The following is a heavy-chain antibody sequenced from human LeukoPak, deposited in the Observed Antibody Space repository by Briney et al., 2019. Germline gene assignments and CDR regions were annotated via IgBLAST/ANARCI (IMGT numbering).Heavy chain of an antibody. CDR2: IYSGGST. D-gene: IGHD6-13*01. V-gene: IGHV3-53*05. CDR1: GFTVSSNY. J-gene: IGHJ4*02. Sequence: GGSLRLSCAASGFTVSSNYMSWVRQAPGKGLEWVSVIYSGGSTYYADSVKGRFTISRDNSKNSLYLQMNSLKTEDTALYYCAKDIAAETSAGVDYWGQGTLVTVSS. CDR3: AKDIAAETSAGVDY.